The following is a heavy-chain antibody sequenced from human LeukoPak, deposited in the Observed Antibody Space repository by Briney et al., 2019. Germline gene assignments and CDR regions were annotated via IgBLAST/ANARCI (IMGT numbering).Heavy chain of an antibody. Sequence: GGSPRLSCAASGFTFSSYEMNWVRQAPGKGLEWVSYISSSGSTIYYADSVKGRFTISRDNAKNSLYLQMNSLRAEDTAVYYCARVVGGTAAGNYYMDVWGKGTTVTVSS. CDR2: ISSSGSTI. D-gene: IGHD6-13*01. V-gene: IGHV3-48*03. CDR3: ARVVGGTAAGNYYMDV. CDR1: GFTFSSYE. J-gene: IGHJ6*03.